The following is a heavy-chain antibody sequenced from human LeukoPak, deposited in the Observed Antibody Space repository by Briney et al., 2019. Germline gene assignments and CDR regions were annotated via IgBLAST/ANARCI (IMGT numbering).Heavy chain of an antibody. V-gene: IGHV3-21*01. D-gene: IGHD6-13*01. J-gene: IGHJ4*02. Sequence: KAGGPLRLSCAASGFTFSSYSMNWVRQAPGKGLEWVSSISSSSSYIYYADSVKGRFTISRDNAKNSLYLQMNSLRAEDTAVYYCARARIAAAGFDYWGQGALVTVSS. CDR1: GFTFSSYS. CDR2: ISSSSSYI. CDR3: ARARIAAAGFDY.